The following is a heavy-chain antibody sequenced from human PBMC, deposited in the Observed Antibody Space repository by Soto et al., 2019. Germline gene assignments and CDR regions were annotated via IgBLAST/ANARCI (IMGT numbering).Heavy chain of an antibody. D-gene: IGHD6-13*01. CDR2: MNPNSGNT. Sequence: QVQLVQSGAEVKKPGASVKVSCKASGYTFTSYDINWVRQATGQGLEWMGWMNPNSGNTGYAQMDQGRVTMTRNTSISTAYMELSSLRSEDTAVYYCARERAAAGSNWFDPWGQGTLVTVSS. V-gene: IGHV1-8*01. J-gene: IGHJ5*02. CDR3: ARERAAAGSNWFDP. CDR1: GYTFTSYD.